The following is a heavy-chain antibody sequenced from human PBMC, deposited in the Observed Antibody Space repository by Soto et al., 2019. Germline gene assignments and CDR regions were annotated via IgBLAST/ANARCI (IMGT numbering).Heavy chain of an antibody. CDR1: GFIFRDYY. V-gene: IGHV3-11*01. CDR3: ARNGGCSSTSCQQVDY. J-gene: IGHJ4*02. D-gene: IGHD2-2*01. CDR2: ITSSGTTM. Sequence: QVQLVESGGGLVKPGGSLRLSCAASGFIFRDYYMSWIRQAPGKGLEWVSYITSSGTTMYYADFVKGRFTISRDNAKNSLYLQMNSLRVEDKAVYYCARNGGCSSTSCQQVDYWGQGTLVTVSS.